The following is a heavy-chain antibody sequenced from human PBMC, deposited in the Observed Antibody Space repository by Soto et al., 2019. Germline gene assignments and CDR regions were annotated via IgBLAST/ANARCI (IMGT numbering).Heavy chain of an antibody. CDR3: ARDIRRAAAGTFDY. D-gene: IGHD6-13*01. CDR1: GFTFSSYS. J-gene: IGHJ4*02. V-gene: IGHV3-21*01. Sequence: EVQLVESGGGLVKPGGSLRLSCAASGFTFSSYSMNWVRQAPGKGLEWVSSISSSSSYIYYAASVKGRLTISRDNAKNSLYLQMNSLRAEDTAVYYCARDIRRAAAGTFDYWGQGTLVTVSS. CDR2: ISSSSSYI.